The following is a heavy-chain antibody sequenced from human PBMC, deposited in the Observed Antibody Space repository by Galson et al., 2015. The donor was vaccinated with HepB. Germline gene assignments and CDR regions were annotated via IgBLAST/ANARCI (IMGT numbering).Heavy chain of an antibody. CDR1: GGTFSNFA. CDR3: ARDKGFDNKDYGMDV. Sequence: SVKVSCKASGGTFSNFAITWVRQAPGQGLEWMGSIIPIFATTNYAQKFQGRVTITADESTSTAYMELSNLRYEDTAVFYCARDKGFDNKDYGMDVWGQGTTVTVSS. V-gene: IGHV1-69*13. J-gene: IGHJ6*02. CDR2: IIPIFATT. D-gene: IGHD1-14*01.